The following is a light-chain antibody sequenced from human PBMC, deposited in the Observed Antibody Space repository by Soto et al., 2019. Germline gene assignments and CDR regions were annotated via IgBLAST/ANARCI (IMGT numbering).Light chain of an antibody. Sequence: QSVLTQPASVSGSPGQSITISCTGTSNDVGGYDYVTWYQHHPGKAPKLMIYDVNNRPSGISDRFSASKSGNTASLTISGVQAEDEAHYYCSSYTSRATLVFGGGTKLTVL. CDR1: SNDVGGYDY. CDR2: DVN. J-gene: IGLJ2*01. V-gene: IGLV2-14*03. CDR3: SSYTSRATLV.